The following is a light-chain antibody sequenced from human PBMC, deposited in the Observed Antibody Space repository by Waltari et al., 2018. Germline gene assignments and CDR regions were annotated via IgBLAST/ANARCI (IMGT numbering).Light chain of an antibody. Sequence: VVTQAPLSMFVTPGQPASMSCKSSESLLRSDGKTYLYWYLHKPGQPPRLLIYEASKRLSGVPDRFSGSGSGTDFTLRISRVEPEDVGVYYCMQTLRLPSFSFGGGTKVEIK. CDR2: EAS. CDR1: ESLLRSDGKTY. J-gene: IGKJ4*01. V-gene: IGKV2D-29*01. CDR3: MQTLRLPSFS.